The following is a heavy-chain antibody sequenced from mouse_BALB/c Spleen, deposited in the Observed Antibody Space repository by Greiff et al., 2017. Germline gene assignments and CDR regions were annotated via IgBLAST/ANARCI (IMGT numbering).Heavy chain of an antibody. J-gene: IGHJ3*01. CDR1: GFTFSDYY. D-gene: IGHD2-2*01. CDR3: ARDGYDEAY. Sequence: EVQLVESGGGLVKPGGSLKLSCAASGFTFSDYYMYWVRQTPEKRLEWVATISDGGSYTYYPDSVKGRFTISRDNAKNNLYLQMSSLKSEDTAMYYCARDGYDEAYWGQGTLVTVSA. V-gene: IGHV5-4*02. CDR2: ISDGGSYT.